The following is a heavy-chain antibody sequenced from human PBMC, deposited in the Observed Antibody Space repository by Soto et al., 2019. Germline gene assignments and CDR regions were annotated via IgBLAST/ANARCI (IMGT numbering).Heavy chain of an antibody. CDR1: GFTFTGYY. Sequence: ASVKVSFKASGFTFTGYYLHWVLQAPGQGLEWMGWIYPNSGGTSYAQKFQGRVTMTRDSSISTAYLDLSSLTYDDTAVYYCARAPLAVAYDYWGQGTLVTVSS. J-gene: IGHJ4*02. CDR2: IYPNSGGT. V-gene: IGHV1-2*02. CDR3: ARAPLAVAYDY. D-gene: IGHD6-19*01.